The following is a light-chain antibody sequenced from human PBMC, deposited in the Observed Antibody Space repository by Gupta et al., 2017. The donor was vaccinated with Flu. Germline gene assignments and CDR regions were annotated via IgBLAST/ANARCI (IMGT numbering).Light chain of an antibody. CDR3: CSYAGSRV. Sequence: QSALTQPRSVSGAPGQSVTISCAGISSDVGGYKSVSWYQQHPGRAPQLIIYDVTKRPSGVPDRFSGSKSGKTASLTISDLQGEDEADYYCCSYAGSRVFGGGTKLTVL. J-gene: IGLJ3*02. CDR1: SSDVGGYKS. V-gene: IGLV2-11*01. CDR2: DVT.